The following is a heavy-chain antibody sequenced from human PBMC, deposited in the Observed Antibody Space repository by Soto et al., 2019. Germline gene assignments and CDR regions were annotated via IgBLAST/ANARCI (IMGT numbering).Heavy chain of an antibody. J-gene: IGHJ6*03. CDR2: INPNSGVT. CDR1: GDSFNDYY. D-gene: IGHD5-12*01. CDR3: ARESGGATATLDYYYFYMDV. Sequence: QVQLVQSGAEVRKPGASVTVSCRSSGDSFNDYYIHWVRQAPGQGLEWMGWINPNSGVTKYAQKFQGWVSMTRDTSIRTVYMQLSRLRSAATAVYYCARESGGATATLDYYYFYMDVWGTGTTVTVSS. V-gene: IGHV1-2*04.